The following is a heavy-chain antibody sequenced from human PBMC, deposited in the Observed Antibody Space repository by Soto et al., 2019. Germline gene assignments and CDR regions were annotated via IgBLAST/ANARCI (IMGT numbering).Heavy chain of an antibody. CDR3: AAGGGLPRYY. CDR1: GGSISSYY. Sequence: SETLSLTCTVSGGSISSYYWSWIRQPPGKGLEWIGYIYYSGSTNYNPSLKSRVTISVDTSKNQSSLKLSSVTAADTAVYYCAAGGGLPRYYWGQGTQVTVSS. CDR2: IYYSGST. V-gene: IGHV4-59*12. D-gene: IGHD5-12*01. J-gene: IGHJ4*02.